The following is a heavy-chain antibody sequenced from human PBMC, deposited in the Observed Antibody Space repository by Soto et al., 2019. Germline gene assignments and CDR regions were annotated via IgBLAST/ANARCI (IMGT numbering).Heavy chain of an antibody. CDR1: GYTFTSYG. D-gene: IGHD2-15*01. CDR3: AREWLGYCSGGSCFRGPDAFDI. J-gene: IGHJ3*02. V-gene: IGHV1-18*01. Sequence: ASVKVSCKASGYTFTSYGISWVRQAPGQGLEWMGWISAYNGNTNYAQKFQGRVTMTTDTSTSTAYMELRSLRSDDTAVYYCAREWLGYCSGGSCFRGPDAFDIWGQGTMVTVSS. CDR2: ISAYNGNT.